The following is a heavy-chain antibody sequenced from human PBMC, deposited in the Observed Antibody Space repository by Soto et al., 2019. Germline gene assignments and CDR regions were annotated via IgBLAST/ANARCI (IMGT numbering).Heavy chain of an antibody. J-gene: IGHJ3*02. V-gene: IGHV3-33*01. Sequence: LRLSCAASGFTFSSYGMHWVRQAPGKGLEWVAVIWYDGSNKYYADSVKGRFTISRDNSKNTLYLQMNSLRAEDTAVYYCAREGGVGAYDAIDIWGQGTMVTVSS. D-gene: IGHD1-26*01. CDR2: IWYDGSNK. CDR3: AREGGVGAYDAIDI. CDR1: GFTFSSYG.